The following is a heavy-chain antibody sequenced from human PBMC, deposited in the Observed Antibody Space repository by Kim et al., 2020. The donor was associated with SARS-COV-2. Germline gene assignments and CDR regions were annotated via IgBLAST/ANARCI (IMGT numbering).Heavy chain of an antibody. J-gene: IGHJ6*03. Sequence: SETLSLTCTVSGGSISNYYWCWNRPPPGKGLEWIGYIYYSWSTNYNPSLKIQVTISVDTSKTQFSLTLSSVTAAVAAVYYCASSYYYYIDVWGKGTTVTVSS. CDR3: ASSYYYYIDV. CDR1: GGSISNYY. CDR2: IYYSWST. V-gene: IGHV4-59*01.